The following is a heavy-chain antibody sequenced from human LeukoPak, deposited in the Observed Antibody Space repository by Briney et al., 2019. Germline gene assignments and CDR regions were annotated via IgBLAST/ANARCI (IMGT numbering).Heavy chain of an antibody. CDR3: ARDRVVVVAAWYYYYGMDV. Sequence: GGSLRLSCAASGFTFSSYWMSWVRQAPGKGLEWVANIKQDGSEKYYVDSVKGRFTISRDNAKNSLYLQMNSLRAEDTAVYYCARDRVVVVAAWYYYYGMDVWGQGTTVTVSS. J-gene: IGHJ6*02. V-gene: IGHV3-7*01. D-gene: IGHD2-15*01. CDR1: GFTFSSYW. CDR2: IKQDGSEK.